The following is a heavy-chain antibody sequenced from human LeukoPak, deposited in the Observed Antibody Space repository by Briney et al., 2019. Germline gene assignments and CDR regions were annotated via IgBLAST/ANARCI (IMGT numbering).Heavy chain of an antibody. D-gene: IGHD6-13*01. CDR3: AVGGHSWINGMDV. V-gene: IGHV1-2*02. CDR1: GYTFIGYY. J-gene: IGHJ6*02. CDR2: INPNSGDT. Sequence: ASVKVSCKASGYTFIGYYMHWVRQAPGQGLEWMGCINPNSGDTKYAQKFQDRVTMTRDTSISTAHLTMRSLTSDDTAVYYCAVGGHSWINGMDVWGQGTTVIVS.